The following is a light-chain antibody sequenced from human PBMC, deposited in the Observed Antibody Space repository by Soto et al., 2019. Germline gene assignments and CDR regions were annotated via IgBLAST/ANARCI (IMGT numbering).Light chain of an antibody. J-gene: IGKJ1*01. V-gene: IGKV3D-15*01. Sequence: EIVMTQSPATLSVSPGERATLSCRASQSVNSNYLAWYQQKPGQAPRLLIYGISKRATDIPDRFSGSGSGTEFTLTISSLQPEDFATYYCQQSYNSPQTFGQGTKVEIK. CDR3: QQSYNSPQT. CDR2: GIS. CDR1: QSVNSN.